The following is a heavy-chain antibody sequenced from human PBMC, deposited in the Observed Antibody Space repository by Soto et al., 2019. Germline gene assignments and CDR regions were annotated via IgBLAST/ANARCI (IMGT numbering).Heavy chain of an antibody. CDR2: IYYSGST. D-gene: IGHD1-26*01. J-gene: IGHJ5*02. CDR1: GGSISSSSYY. Sequence: SETLSLTCTVSGGSISSSSYYWGWIRQPPGKGLEWIGSIYYSGSTYYNPSLKSRVTISVDTSKNQFSLKLSSVTAADTAVYYCARVKARGHSSRESWFDPWGQGTLVTVSS. CDR3: ARVKARGHSSRESWFDP. V-gene: IGHV4-39*07.